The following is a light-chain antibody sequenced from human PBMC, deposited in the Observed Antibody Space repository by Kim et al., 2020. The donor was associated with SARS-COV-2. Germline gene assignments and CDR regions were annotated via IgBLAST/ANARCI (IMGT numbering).Light chain of an antibody. Sequence: PGERATLSCRASQSVRNYLAWYRQKPGQAPTLLIYDTDNRATGIPTRFSGSGSGTDFTLSISNLDPEDFAVYYCQQRSSWPLTFGGGTKVDIK. CDR1: QSVRNY. CDR3: QQRSSWPLT. CDR2: DTD. J-gene: IGKJ4*01. V-gene: IGKV3-11*01.